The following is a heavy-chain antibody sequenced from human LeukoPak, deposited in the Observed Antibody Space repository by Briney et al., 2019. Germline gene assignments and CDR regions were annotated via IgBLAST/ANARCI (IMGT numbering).Heavy chain of an antibody. CDR2: ISSSGSDV. J-gene: IGHJ6*03. CDR1: GFTFSDYY. D-gene: IGHD6-13*01. CDR3: ARDRIAATEAGYYFYMDV. Sequence: GGSLRLSCSASGFTFSDYYMSWIRQAPGKGLEGLSYISSSGSDVYSADSVRGRFTISRDNAKNSLFLQMNSLRAEDTAVYYCARDRIAATEAGYYFYMDVWGKGTTVTVSS. V-gene: IGHV3-11*01.